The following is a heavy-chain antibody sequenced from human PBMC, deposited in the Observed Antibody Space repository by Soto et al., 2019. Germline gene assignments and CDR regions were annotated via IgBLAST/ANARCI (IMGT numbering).Heavy chain of an antibody. CDR1: GFTFSGAW. D-gene: IGHD3-10*01. V-gene: IGHV3-15*01. CDR3: TIGPGPTEFDY. J-gene: IGHJ4*02. Sequence: GGSLRLSCVVSGFTFSGAWITWVRQAPGKGLEWVGRIKRKIDGETTDYAAPVKGRFTISRDDSKSKLYLQMNSLRTEDTAMYYCTIGPGPTEFDYWGQGALVTVSS. CDR2: IKRKIDGETT.